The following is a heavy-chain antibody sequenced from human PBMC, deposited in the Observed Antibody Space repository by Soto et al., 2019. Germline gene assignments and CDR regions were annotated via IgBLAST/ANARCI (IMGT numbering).Heavy chain of an antibody. CDR2: VYYTGDT. CDR3: VRQGIDYLHGLVDV. D-gene: IGHD4-17*01. Sequence: QVQLQQSGPRLVKPSETLSLTCTVSSGPDRSHNWGWIRQPPGRGLEWIGYVYYTGDTAYNPSLRRRVSISADTSANDISPTLSSVTAADTAVDYCVRQGIDYLHGLVDVWGQGTTVSVSS. CDR1: SGPDRSHN. J-gene: IGHJ6*02. V-gene: IGHV4-59*08.